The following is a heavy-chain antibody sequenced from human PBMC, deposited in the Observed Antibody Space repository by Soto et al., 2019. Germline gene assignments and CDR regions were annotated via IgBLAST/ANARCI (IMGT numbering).Heavy chain of an antibody. CDR2: INREGDED. CDR1: GFPFSDHW. Sequence: SGGSLRLSCAASGFPFSDHWMSWVRQASGKGLEWVANINREGDEDHYVDSVRGRFTISRDNAKNSLYLQMNSLRAEDTALYYCAKDITEAITGTYYYYYYLDVWGKGTTVTVSS. V-gene: IGHV3-7*05. J-gene: IGHJ6*03. D-gene: IGHD1-20*01. CDR3: AKDITEAITGTYYYYYYLDV.